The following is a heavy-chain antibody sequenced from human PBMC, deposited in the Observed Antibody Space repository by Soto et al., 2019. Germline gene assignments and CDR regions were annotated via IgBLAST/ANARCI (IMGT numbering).Heavy chain of an antibody. CDR2: ITSKPDNYAT. J-gene: IGHJ1*01. CDR3: TRSYENNAYYFDH. V-gene: IGHV3-73*01. D-gene: IGHD3-16*01. Sequence: QPGGSLRLSCAASEFTFSKFDMHWVRQAPGKGLEWVGHITSKPDNYATVYAASVKGRFSFSRDDLMNTAFLQMNSLKSEDTAVYYCTRSYENNAYYFDHWGQGTLVTVSS. CDR1: EFTFSKFD.